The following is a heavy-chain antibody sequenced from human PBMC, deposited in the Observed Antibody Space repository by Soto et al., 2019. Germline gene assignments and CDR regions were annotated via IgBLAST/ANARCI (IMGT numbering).Heavy chain of an antibody. V-gene: IGHV3-30*18. D-gene: IGHD2-2*01. CDR2: ISYDGSDK. CDR1: GFTFSGYA. J-gene: IGHJ4*02. CDR3: AKEGYCSSTSCYPKTFHY. Sequence: QVQLVESGGGVVQPGRSLRLSCAASGFTFSGYAMHWVRQAPGKGLEWVALISYDGSDKYHADSVRGRFTISRDNSKNTLYLQMNSLRAEDTAVYYCAKEGYCSSTSCYPKTFHYWGQGTLVTVSS.